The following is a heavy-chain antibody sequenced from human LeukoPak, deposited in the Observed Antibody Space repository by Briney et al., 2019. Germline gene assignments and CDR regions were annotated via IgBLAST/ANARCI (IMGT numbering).Heavy chain of an antibody. CDR2: INPSGGST. Sequence: ASVKVSCKASGYTFTSYYMHWVRQAPGRGLEWMGIINPSGGSTSYAQKFQGRVTMTRDMSTSTVYMELSSLRSEDTAVYYCARDREADFWSGYLPHWFDPWGQGTLVTVSS. V-gene: IGHV1-46*01. CDR3: ARDREADFWSGYLPHWFDP. CDR1: GYTFTSYY. D-gene: IGHD3-3*01. J-gene: IGHJ5*02.